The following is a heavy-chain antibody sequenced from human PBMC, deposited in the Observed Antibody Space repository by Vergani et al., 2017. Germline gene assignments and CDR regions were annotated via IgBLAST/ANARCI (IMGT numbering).Heavy chain of an antibody. Sequence: EVQLVESGGGLVKPGGSLRLSCAASGFTFSSYSMNWVRQAPGKGLEWVSSISSSSSYIYYADSVKGRFTISRDNAKNSLYLQMNSLRAEDTAVYYCARDSLNDYRNMDVWGKGTTVTVSS. CDR2: ISSSSSYI. D-gene: IGHD4-11*01. J-gene: IGHJ6*03. CDR3: ARDSLNDYRNMDV. V-gene: IGHV3-21*01. CDR1: GFTFSSYS.